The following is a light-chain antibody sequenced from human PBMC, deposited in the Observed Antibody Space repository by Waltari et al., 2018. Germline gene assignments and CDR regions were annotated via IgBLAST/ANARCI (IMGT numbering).Light chain of an antibody. CDR3: QQSYSTPPVT. Sequence: DIQMTQSPSSLSASVGDRVTITCRASQSISSYLNWYKQKPGKAPKLLIYAASSLQSGVPSRFSGIGSGTDFTLTISSLQPEDFATYYCQQSYSTPPVTFGGGTKVEIK. V-gene: IGKV1-39*01. J-gene: IGKJ4*01. CDR2: AAS. CDR1: QSISSY.